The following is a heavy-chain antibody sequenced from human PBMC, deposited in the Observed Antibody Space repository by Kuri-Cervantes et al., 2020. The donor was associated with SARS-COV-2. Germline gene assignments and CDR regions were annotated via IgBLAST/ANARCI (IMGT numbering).Heavy chain of an antibody. V-gene: IGHV3-69-1*01. J-gene: IGHJ4*02. Sequence: GESLKISCAASGFTFSDYYMNWVRQAPGKGLEWVSSISSSSTIYYADSVKGRFTISRDNAKNPLYLQMNSLRAEDTAVYYCAKVSGDMYYYDSSGYLDWGQGTLVTVSS. CDR1: GFTFSDYY. D-gene: IGHD3-22*01. CDR3: AKVSGDMYYYDSSGYLD. CDR2: ISSSSTI.